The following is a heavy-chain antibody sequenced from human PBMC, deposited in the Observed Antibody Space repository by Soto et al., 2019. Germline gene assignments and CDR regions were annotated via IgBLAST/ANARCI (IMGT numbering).Heavy chain of an antibody. D-gene: IGHD6-6*01. CDR2: IYYSGST. CDR3: AGTPSKFFVRLAARRDWFDP. J-gene: IGHJ5*02. CDR1: GGSISSGGYY. V-gene: IGHV4-31*02. Sequence: SETLSLTWTVSGGSISSGGYYWSWIRQHPGKGLEWIGYIYYSGSTYYNPSLKSRVTISVDTSKNQFSLKLSSVTAADTAVYYCAGTPSKFFVRLAARRDWFDPWGQGTLVTVSS.